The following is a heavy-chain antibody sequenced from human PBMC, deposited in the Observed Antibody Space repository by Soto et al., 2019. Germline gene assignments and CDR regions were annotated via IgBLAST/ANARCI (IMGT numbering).Heavy chain of an antibody. V-gene: IGHV3-74*01. CDR3: ATDLGTGY. J-gene: IGHJ4*02. D-gene: IGHD7-27*01. CDR1: GFTFSSYW. Sequence: EVQLVESGGGLVQPGGSLRLSCAASGFTFSSYWMHWVRQAPGKGLVWVSRMNSDGSSTSYADSVKGRFTISRDNAKNTLDLQMNSLKTEDTAVYCCATDLGTGYWGQGTLVTVSS. CDR2: MNSDGSST.